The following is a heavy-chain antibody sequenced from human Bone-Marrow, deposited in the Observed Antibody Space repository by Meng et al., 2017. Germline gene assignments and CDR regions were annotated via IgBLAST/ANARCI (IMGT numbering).Heavy chain of an antibody. CDR1: GYTFTGYY. J-gene: IGHJ2*01. Sequence: ASVKVSCKASGYTFTGYYMHWVRQAPGQGLEWMGRINPNSGGTNYAQKFQGRVTMTRDTSISTAYMELSRLRSDDTAVYYCAGDRGYSSGWYGALRGYWYFDLWGRGTLVTVSS. CDR3: AGDRGYSSGWYGALRGYWYFDL. CDR2: INPNSGGT. D-gene: IGHD6-19*01. V-gene: IGHV1-2*06.